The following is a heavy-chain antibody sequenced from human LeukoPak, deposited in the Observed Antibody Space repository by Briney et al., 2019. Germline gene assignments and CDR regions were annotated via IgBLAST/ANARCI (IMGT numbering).Heavy chain of an antibody. V-gene: IGHV4-38-2*02. CDR3: ARTRDGYNYNDY. CDR1: GYSISSGFY. D-gene: IGHD5-24*01. Sequence: PSETLSLTCTVSGYSISSGFYWGWIRQPPGKGLEWIGSIFRSGSTYYNPSLKSRVTITVDTSKNQFSLKLSSVTAADTAVYYCARTRDGYNYNDYWGQGTLVTVST. CDR2: IFRSGST. J-gene: IGHJ4*02.